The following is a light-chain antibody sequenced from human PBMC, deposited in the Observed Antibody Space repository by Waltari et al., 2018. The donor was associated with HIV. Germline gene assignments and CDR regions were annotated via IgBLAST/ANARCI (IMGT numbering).Light chain of an antibody. CDR3: CSYAGSYGGV. J-gene: IGLJ2*01. V-gene: IGLV2-11*01. CDR2: DVS. CDR1: SSDVGGYNY. Sequence: QSALTQPRSVSGSPGQSVTISCTGTSSDVGGYNYVSWYQQHPRKAPKLMIYDVSKRPAGVPDCSCGCKSGKPTSLTIWGLQAEDEADYYCCSYAGSYGGVFGGGTKLTVL.